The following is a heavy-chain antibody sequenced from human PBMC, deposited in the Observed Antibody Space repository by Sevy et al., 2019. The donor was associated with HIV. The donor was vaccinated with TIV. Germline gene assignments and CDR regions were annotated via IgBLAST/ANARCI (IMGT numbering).Heavy chain of an antibody. CDR2: VRSKGDGGTT. CDR3: TTEGAD. J-gene: IGHJ4*02. CDR1: GFTFSDAW. V-gene: IGHV3-15*01. Sequence: GGSLRLSCAASGFTFSDAWLSWVRQAPGKGLEWVGRVRSKGDGGTTAYAAPVKGRFTIAREDSKNVLYVQMNSLKIEDTGVYYCTTEGADWGQGTRVTVSS.